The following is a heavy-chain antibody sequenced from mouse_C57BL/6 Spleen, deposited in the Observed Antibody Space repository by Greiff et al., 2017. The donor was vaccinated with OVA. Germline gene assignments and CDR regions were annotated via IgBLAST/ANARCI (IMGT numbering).Heavy chain of an antibody. J-gene: IGHJ4*01. D-gene: IGHD1-1*01. Sequence: DVKLVESEGGLVQPGSSMKLSCTASGFTFSDYYMAWVRQVPEKGLEWVANINYDGSSTYYLDSLKSRFIISRDNAKNILYLQMSSLKSEDTATYYCARGATVVADYAMDYWGQGTSVTVSS. CDR3: ARGATVVADYAMDY. CDR1: GFTFSDYY. CDR2: INYDGSST. V-gene: IGHV5-16*01.